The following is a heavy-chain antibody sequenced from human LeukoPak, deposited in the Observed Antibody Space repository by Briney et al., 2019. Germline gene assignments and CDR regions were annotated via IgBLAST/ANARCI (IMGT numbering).Heavy chain of an antibody. J-gene: IGHJ5*02. CDR1: GGSFSGYY. D-gene: IGHD3-16*02. CDR3: ARGANYVWGSYRPVNWFDP. V-gene: IGHV4-34*01. CDR2: INHSGST. Sequence: SETLSLTCAVYGGSFSGYYWSWIRQPPGKGLKWIGEINHSGSTNYNPSLKSRVTISVDTSKNQFSLKLSSVTAADTAVYYCARGANYVWGSYRPVNWFDPWGQGTLVTVSS.